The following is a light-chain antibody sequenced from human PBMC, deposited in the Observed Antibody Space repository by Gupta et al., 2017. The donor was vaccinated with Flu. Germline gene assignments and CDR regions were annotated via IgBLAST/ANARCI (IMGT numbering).Light chain of an antibody. CDR2: DAS. J-gene: IGKJ4*01. CDR1: QDITNF. Sequence: DIQMTQSPSSLSASVGDRVTLTCRASQDITNFLSWFQQKPGKAPKLLIYDASSLQTGVPSRFSGGGFGTDFTLTITSLQPEDFATYYCQQDDNLPMTSGGGTRVEI. V-gene: IGKV1-33*01. CDR3: QQDDNLPMT.